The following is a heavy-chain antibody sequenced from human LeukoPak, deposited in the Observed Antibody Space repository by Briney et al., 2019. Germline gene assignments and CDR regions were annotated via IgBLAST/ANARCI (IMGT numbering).Heavy chain of an antibody. V-gene: IGHV1-24*01. CDR3: ARGRSSGWPYYYYYGMDV. CDR2: FDPEDGET. CDR1: GYTLTELS. J-gene: IGHJ6*02. Sequence: GASVKVSCKVSGYTLTELSMHWVRQAPGKGLEWMGGFDPEDGETIYAQKFQGRVTMTEDTSTDTAYMELSRLRSDDTAVYYCARGRSSGWPYYYYYGMDVWGQGTTVTVSS. D-gene: IGHD6-19*01.